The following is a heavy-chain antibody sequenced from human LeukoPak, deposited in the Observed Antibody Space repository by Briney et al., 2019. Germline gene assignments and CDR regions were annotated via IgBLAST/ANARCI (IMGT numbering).Heavy chain of an antibody. CDR3: ARQDDSSGYYDY. V-gene: IGHV4-59*08. CDR1: GGSISTYY. D-gene: IGHD3-22*01. CDR2: IYYSGST. Sequence: SETLSLTCTVSGGSISTYYWSWIRQPPGKGLEWIGYIYYSGSTNYNPSLKSRVTISVDTSKNQFSLKLSSVTAADTAVYYCARQDDSSGYYDYWGQGTLVTVSS. J-gene: IGHJ4*02.